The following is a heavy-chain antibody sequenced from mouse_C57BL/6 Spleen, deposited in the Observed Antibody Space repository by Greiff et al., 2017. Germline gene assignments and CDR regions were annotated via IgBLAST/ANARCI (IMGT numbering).Heavy chain of an antibody. CDR2: ISDGGSYT. CDR1: GFTFSSYA. D-gene: IGHD2-12*01. CDR3: ARDSYSDYYAMDY. Sequence: DVKLVESGGGLVKPGGSLKLSCAASGFTFSSYAMSWVRQTPEKRLEWVATISDGGSYTYYPDNVKGRFTISRDNAKNNLYLQMSHLKSEDTAMYYCARDSYSDYYAMDYWGQGTSVTVSS. J-gene: IGHJ4*01. V-gene: IGHV5-4*01.